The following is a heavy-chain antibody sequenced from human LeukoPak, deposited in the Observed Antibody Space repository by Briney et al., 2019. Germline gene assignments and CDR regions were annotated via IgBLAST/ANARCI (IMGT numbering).Heavy chain of an antibody. V-gene: IGHV3-48*03. D-gene: IGHD2-15*01. CDR2: ISSSGSTI. J-gene: IGHJ6*02. Sequence: GGSLRLSYAASGFTFSSYEMNWVRQAPGKGLEWVSYISSSGSTIYYADSMKGRFTISRDNAKNSLYLQMNSLRAEDTAVYYCARDEVVVAATRTYYYYGMDVWGQGTTVTVSS. CDR3: ARDEVVVAATRTYYYYGMDV. CDR1: GFTFSSYE.